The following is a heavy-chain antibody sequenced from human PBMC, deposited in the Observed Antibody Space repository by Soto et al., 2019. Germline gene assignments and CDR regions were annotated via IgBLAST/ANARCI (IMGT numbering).Heavy chain of an antibody. J-gene: IGHJ4*02. CDR3: ATPGSRWSGYPTYYFDY. Sequence: PSETLSLTSTVSGGSISSSSYYRGWIRQPPGKGLEWIGSIYYSGSTYYNPSLKSRVTISVDTSKNQFSLKLSSVTAADTAVYYCATPGSRWSGYPTYYFDYWGQGTLVTVSS. CDR1: GGSISSSSYY. V-gene: IGHV4-39*01. CDR2: IYYSGST. D-gene: IGHD3-3*01.